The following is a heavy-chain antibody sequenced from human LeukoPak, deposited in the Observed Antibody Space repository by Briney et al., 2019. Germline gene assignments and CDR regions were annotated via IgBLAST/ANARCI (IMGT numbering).Heavy chain of an antibody. V-gene: IGHV1-2*02. Sequence: AASVKVSCKASGYTFTGYYMHWVRQAPGQGLEWMGWINPNSGGTNYAQKFQGRVTMTRDTSISTAYMELSRLRSDDTAVYYCARGPASFCSSTSCSREYFQHWGQGTLVTVSS. CDR3: ARGPASFCSSTSCSREYFQH. D-gene: IGHD2-2*01. J-gene: IGHJ1*01. CDR2: INPNSGGT. CDR1: GYTFTGYY.